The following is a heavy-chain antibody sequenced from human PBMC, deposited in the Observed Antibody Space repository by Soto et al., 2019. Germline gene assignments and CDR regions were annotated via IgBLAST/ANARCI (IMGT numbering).Heavy chain of an antibody. CDR2: IDYIGSA. CDR1: GGSISGYY. Sequence: SETLSLTCAVSGGSISGYYWSWIRQAPGKGLEWIGYIDYIGSAKYNPSLKSRVTISIDTSKFQFSLNLTSVTAADTAVYYCARGDPLLWVGPKVYYCMDVWGQGTTVTASS. J-gene: IGHJ6*02. CDR3: ARGDPLLWVGPKVYYCMDV. D-gene: IGHD3-10*01. V-gene: IGHV4-59*01.